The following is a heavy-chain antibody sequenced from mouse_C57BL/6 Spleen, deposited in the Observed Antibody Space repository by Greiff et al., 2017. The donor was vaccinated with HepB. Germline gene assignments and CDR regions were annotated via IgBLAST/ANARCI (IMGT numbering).Heavy chain of an antibody. CDR1: GFTFSDYG. Sequence: EVKLQESGGGLVKPGGSLKLSCAASGFTFSDYGMHWVRQAPEKGLEWVAYISSGSSTIYYADTVKGRFTISRDNAKNTLFLQMTSLRSEDTGMYYCARGYYGSSYAMDYWGQGTSVTVSS. D-gene: IGHD1-1*01. J-gene: IGHJ4*01. CDR3: ARGYYGSSYAMDY. CDR2: ISSGSSTI. V-gene: IGHV5-17*01.